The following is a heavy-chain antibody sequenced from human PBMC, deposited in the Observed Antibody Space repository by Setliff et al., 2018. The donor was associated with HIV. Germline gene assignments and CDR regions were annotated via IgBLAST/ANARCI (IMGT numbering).Heavy chain of an antibody. CDR1: GGSISSSSYY. Sequence: PSETLSLTCTVSGGSISSSSYYWGWIRQPPGKGLEWIGSIYYSGSTYYNPSLKSRVTISVDTSKNQFSLKLSSVTAADTAVYYCARHSPDYGGNSDYFDYWGQGTLVTVSS. CDR3: ARHSPDYGGNSDYFDY. CDR2: IYYSGST. V-gene: IGHV4-39*01. J-gene: IGHJ4*02. D-gene: IGHD4-17*01.